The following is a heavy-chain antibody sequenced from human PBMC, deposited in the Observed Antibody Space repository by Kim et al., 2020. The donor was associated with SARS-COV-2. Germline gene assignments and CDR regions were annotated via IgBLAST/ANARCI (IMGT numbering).Heavy chain of an antibody. J-gene: IGHJ6*02. CDR2: ISAYNGNT. V-gene: IGHV1-18*01. Sequence: ASVKVSCKASGYTFTSYGISWVRQAPGQGLEWMGWISAYNGNTNYAQKLQGRVTMTTDTSTSTAYMELRSLRSDDTAVYYCARDGVGAADLYYYYYGMDVWGQGTTVTVSS. CDR1: GYTFTSYG. CDR3: ARDGVGAADLYYYYYGMDV. D-gene: IGHD1-26*01.